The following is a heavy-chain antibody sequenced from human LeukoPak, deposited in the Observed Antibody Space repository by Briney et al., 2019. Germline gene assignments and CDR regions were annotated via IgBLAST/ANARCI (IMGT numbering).Heavy chain of an antibody. J-gene: IGHJ4*02. V-gene: IGHV4-59*01. CDR2: IYNSGST. CDR3: ASSLNPDGPYFDY. D-gene: IGHD1-14*01. Sequence: PSETLSLTPTVPGGSTSSYHWSRLRQPPGKGPEWIGYIYNSGSTNYNPSLKSRNTISVDTSKNQFSLKLSSVTAADTAVYYCASSLNPDGPYFDYWGQGTLVTVSS. CDR1: GGSTSSYH.